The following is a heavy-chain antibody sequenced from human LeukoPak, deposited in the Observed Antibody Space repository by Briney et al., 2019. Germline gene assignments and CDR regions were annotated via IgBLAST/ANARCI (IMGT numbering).Heavy chain of an antibody. V-gene: IGHV1-18*01. CDR1: GGTFSSYA. Sequence: GASVKVSCKTSGGTFSSYAISWVRQAPGQGLGWMGWISAYNGNTNYAQKLQGRVTMTTDTSTSTAYMELRSLRSDDTAVYYCARGAVAGTGGSSIEYFQHWGQGTLVTVSS. CDR3: ARGAVAGTGGSSIEYFQH. CDR2: ISAYNGNT. D-gene: IGHD6-19*01. J-gene: IGHJ1*01.